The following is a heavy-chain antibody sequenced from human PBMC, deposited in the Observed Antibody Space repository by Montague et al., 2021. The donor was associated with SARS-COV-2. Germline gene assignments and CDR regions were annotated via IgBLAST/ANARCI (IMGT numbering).Heavy chain of an antibody. CDR1: GGSINGYY. CDR2: IHYTGNT. J-gene: IGHJ4*02. CDR3: ARLRTGSYVFDY. V-gene: IGHV4-59*08. D-gene: IGHD1-26*01. Sequence: SETLSLTCTVSGGSINGYYWSWIRQSPGKGLDWIGYIHYTGNTNYNPSLKGRVTISLDTSKSQLSLRLSSVTAADTAVYSCARLRTGSYVFDYWGQGTLVTVSS.